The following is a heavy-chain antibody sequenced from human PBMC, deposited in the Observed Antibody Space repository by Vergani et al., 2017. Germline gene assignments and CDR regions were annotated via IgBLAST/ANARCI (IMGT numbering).Heavy chain of an antibody. CDR3: AGDQYLIVPANNXFDP. CDR2: ISGSGGST. Sequence: EVQLLESGGGLVQPGGSLRLSCAASGFTFSSYAMSWVRQAPGKGLEWVSAISGSGGSTYYADSVKGRFTISRDNSKNTLYLQMNSLRAEDTAVYDCAGDQYLIVPANNXFDPWGQGTLVTVSS. CDR1: GFTFSSYA. J-gene: IGHJ5*02. D-gene: IGHD2-2*01. V-gene: IGHV3-23*01.